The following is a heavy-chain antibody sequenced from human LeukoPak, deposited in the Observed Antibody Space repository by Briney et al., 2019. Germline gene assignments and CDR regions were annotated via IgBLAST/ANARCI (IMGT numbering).Heavy chain of an antibody. V-gene: IGHV3-74*01. CDR1: GFTFRSYW. D-gene: IGHD1-26*01. J-gene: IGHJ4*02. Sequence: GGSLRFSCAASGFTFRSYWMHWVRQGPGKGLVWVSSINSDGSSTYYADSVKGRFTISRDNAKNTLYLQMNSLRAEDTAVYYCAKRVGATPIDYWGQGTLVTVSS. CDR3: AKRVGATPIDY. CDR2: INSDGSST.